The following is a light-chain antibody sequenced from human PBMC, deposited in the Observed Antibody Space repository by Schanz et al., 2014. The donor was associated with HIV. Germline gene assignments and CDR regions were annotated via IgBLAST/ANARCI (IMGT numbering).Light chain of an antibody. CDR1: QSISSW. J-gene: IGKJ2*01. CDR2: EAS. Sequence: DIQMTQSPSTLSASVGDRVTITCRASQSISSWLAWYQQKPGKAPNLLIYEASTLETGVPSSFSGSGFVXXFPIVIRSLQHEDFXNYYCQQYNARSSTFGQGTKLEIE. CDR3: QQYNARSST. V-gene: IGKV1-5*03.